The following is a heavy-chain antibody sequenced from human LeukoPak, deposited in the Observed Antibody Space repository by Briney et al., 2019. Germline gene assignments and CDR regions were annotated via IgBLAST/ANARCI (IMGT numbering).Heavy chain of an antibody. CDR2: INPSGGGT. J-gene: IGHJ4*02. CDR1: GYTFTRYD. V-gene: IGHV1-46*01. D-gene: IGHD4-23*01. Sequence: ASVKVSCKASGYTFTRYDINWVRQAPGQGLEWMGIINPSGGGTTYAQKFQGRVTMTRDTSTSTAYMELSSLRSEDTAVYYCATRDYGGNSYYFEFWGQGTLVTVSS. CDR3: ATRDYGGNSYYFEF.